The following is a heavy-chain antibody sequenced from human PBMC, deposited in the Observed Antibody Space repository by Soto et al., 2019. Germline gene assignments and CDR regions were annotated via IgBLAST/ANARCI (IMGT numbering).Heavy chain of an antibody. Sequence: EVQLVESGGGLVQPGGSLRLSCAASGFTFSSYWMHWVRQAPGKGLVWVSRINSDGSSTSYADSVKGRFTISRDNAKNTVYLQMNSLRAEDTDVYYCVRTSLVVAAATREDYWGQGTLVTVSS. CDR2: INSDGSST. J-gene: IGHJ4*02. CDR3: VRTSLVVAAATREDY. CDR1: GFTFSSYW. V-gene: IGHV3-74*01. D-gene: IGHD2-15*01.